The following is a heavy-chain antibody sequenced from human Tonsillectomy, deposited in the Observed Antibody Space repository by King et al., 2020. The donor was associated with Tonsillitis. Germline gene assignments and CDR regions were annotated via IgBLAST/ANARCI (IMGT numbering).Heavy chain of an antibody. Sequence: VQLVESGAEVKKPGASVKVSCKASGYTFTRYGISWVRQAPGQGLEWMGWISAYNGNTNYAQKLQGRVTMTTDTSTSTAYMELRRLRSDDTAVYYCASGVGVTATPPFFYDDCGMDDWGQGTTVTVSS. D-gene: IGHD2-21*02. V-gene: IGHV1-18*04. CDR3: ASGVGVTATPPFFYDDCGMDD. J-gene: IGHJ6*02. CDR1: GYTFTRYG. CDR2: ISAYNGNT.